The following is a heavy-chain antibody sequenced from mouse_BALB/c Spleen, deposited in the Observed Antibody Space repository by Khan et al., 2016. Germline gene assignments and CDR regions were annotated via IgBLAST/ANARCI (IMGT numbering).Heavy chain of an antibody. Sequence: QSELVQSGPELKKPGETVKISCKASGYTFTDYSMHWVKQAPGKGLKWMGWINTETGEPTYADDFKGRFAFSLETSASTAYLQINNLKNEDTATYFCANYGSSYWYFDVWGAGTTVTVSS. CDR3: ANYGSSYWYFDV. D-gene: IGHD1-1*01. J-gene: IGHJ1*01. V-gene: IGHV9-2-1*01. CDR2: INTETGEP. CDR1: GYTFTDYS.